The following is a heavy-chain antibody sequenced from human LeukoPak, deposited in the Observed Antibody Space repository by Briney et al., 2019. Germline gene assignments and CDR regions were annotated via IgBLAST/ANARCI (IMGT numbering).Heavy chain of an antibody. CDR2: IYYSGST. D-gene: IGHD6-19*01. V-gene: IGHV4-59*01. J-gene: IGHJ4*02. Sequence: SETLSLTCTVSGGSISSYYWSWIRQPPGKGLEWIGYIYYSGSTNYNPSLKSRVTISVDTSKNQFSLKLSSVTAADTAVYYCARAWTSGWYFDYWGQGTLVTVSS. CDR1: GGSISSYY. CDR3: ARAWTSGWYFDY.